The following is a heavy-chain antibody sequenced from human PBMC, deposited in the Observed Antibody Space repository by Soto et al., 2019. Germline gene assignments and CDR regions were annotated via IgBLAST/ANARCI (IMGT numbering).Heavy chain of an antibody. CDR3: ARLRADYDILTGPPPKYYFDY. V-gene: IGHV4-39*01. J-gene: IGHJ4*02. Sequence: QLQLQESGPGLVKPSETLSLTCTVSGGSISSSSYYWGWIRQPPGKGLEWIGSIYYSGSTYYNPSLKSRVTISVDTSKNQFSLKLSSVTAADTAVYYCARLRADYDILTGPPPKYYFDYWGQGTLVTVSS. D-gene: IGHD3-9*01. CDR1: GGSISSSSYY. CDR2: IYYSGST.